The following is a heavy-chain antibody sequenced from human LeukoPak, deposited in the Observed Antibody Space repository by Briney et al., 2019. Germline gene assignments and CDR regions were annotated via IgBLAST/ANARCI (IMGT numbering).Heavy chain of an antibody. CDR1: GGSISSGGYY. D-gene: IGHD1-26*01. CDR2: IYYSGST. J-gene: IGHJ4*02. CDR3: ARIPRSGSYSVDY. V-gene: IGHV4-31*03. Sequence: PSQTLSLTCTVSGGSISSGGYYWSWIRQHPGKGLEWSGHIYYSGSTYYNPSLKSRVTISVDTSKNQFSLKLNSVTAADTAVYYCARIPRSGSYSVDYWGQGTLVTVSS.